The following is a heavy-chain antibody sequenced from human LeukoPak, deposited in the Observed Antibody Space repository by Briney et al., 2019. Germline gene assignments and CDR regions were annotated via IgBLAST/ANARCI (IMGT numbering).Heavy chain of an antibody. D-gene: IGHD3/OR15-3a*01. CDR2: IKPDGSDK. CDR1: RFTFSNSW. CDR3: AREDWYHLDY. V-gene: IGHV3-7*03. J-gene: IGHJ4*02. Sequence: GGSLRLSCVVSRFTFSNSWVTWVRKAPGKGLEWVATIKPDGSDKYYVDSVKGRFTISRDNAKNSLYLQMNSLRIEDTAVYYCAREDWYHLDYWGQGTLVIVSS.